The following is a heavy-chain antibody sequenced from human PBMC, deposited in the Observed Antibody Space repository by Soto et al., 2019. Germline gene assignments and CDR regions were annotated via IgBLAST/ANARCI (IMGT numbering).Heavy chain of an antibody. CDR1: GYTFTSYY. J-gene: IGHJ4*02. CDR3: ALCMVRGRRCDY. CDR2: INPSGGST. Sequence: ASVKVSCKASGYTFTSYYMHWVRQAPGQGLEWMGIINPSGGSTSYAQKFQGRVTMTRDTSTSTVYMELSSLRSEDTAVYYCALCMVRGRRCDYWGQGTLVTVSS. V-gene: IGHV1-46*03. D-gene: IGHD3-10*01.